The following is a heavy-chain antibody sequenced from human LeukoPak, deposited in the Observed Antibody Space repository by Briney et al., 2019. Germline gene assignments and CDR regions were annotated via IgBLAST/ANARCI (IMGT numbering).Heavy chain of an antibody. D-gene: IGHD3-10*01. CDR1: GFTFSSYE. J-gene: IGHJ4*02. CDR2: ISSSGSTI. CDR3: PRDYLSGGGFDS. Sequence: GGSLRLSCAASGFTFSSYEMNWVRQAPGKGREWVSYISSSGSTIYYADSVKGRFTISRDNAKNSLYLQMNTLRAGDTAVSYCPRDYLSGGGFDSWGQGTLVTVSS. V-gene: IGHV3-48*03.